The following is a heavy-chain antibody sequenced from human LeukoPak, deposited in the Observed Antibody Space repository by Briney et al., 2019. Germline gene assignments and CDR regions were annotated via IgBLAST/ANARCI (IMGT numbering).Heavy chain of an antibody. CDR2: IYYSGST. J-gene: IGHJ6*03. V-gene: IGHV4-59*01. D-gene: IGHD1-26*01. CDR3: ARNRVGTGYYYYYMDV. Sequence: SETLSLTCTVSGGSISSYYWSWIRQPPGKGLEWIGYIYYSGSTNYNPSLKSRVTISVDPSKTQFSLKLSSVTAADTAVYYCARNRVGTGYYYYYMDVWGKGTTVTVSS. CDR1: GGSISSYY.